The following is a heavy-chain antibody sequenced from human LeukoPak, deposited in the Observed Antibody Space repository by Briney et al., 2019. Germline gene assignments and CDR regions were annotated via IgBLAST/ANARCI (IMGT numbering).Heavy chain of an antibody. CDR1: GFIFSSYS. CDR2: ISSSSSYI. D-gene: IGHD2-2*01. V-gene: IGHV3-21*01. J-gene: IGHJ4*02. CDR3: ARDFGYCSSTSCPHDY. Sequence: GGSLRLSCAASGFIFSSYSMNWVRQAPGKGLEWVSSISSSSSYIYYADSVKGRFTISRDNAKNSLYLQMNSLRAEDTAVYYCARDFGYCSSTSCPHDYWGQGTLVTVSS.